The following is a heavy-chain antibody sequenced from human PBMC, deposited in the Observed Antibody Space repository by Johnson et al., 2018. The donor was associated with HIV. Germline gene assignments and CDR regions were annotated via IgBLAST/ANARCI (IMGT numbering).Heavy chain of an antibody. CDR1: GFTFSSYG. V-gene: IGHV3-NL1*01. D-gene: IGHD3-10*01. J-gene: IGHJ3*02. CDR2: IYSGGST. Sequence: QVLLVESGGGLVQPGGSLRLSCAASGFTFSSYGMHWVRQAPGKGLEWVSVIYSGGSTYYADSVKGRFTISRDNSKNTLYLQMNSLRAEDTAVYYCARGVDGAFDIWGQGTMVTVSS. CDR3: ARGVDGAFDI.